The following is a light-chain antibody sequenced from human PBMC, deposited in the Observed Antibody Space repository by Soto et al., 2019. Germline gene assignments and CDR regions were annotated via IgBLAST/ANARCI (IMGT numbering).Light chain of an antibody. CDR1: QSVSSNY. CDR3: QQYGSSQIT. J-gene: IGKJ5*01. Sequence: SVLTQSLGTLSLSQGERATLSCRASQSVSSNYLAWYQQKPGQAPRLLIYGASTRATGITARFSGSGSETEFTLTISSLQSEDFAVYYCQQYGSSQITFGQGTRLEI. CDR2: GAS. V-gene: IGKV3-20*01.